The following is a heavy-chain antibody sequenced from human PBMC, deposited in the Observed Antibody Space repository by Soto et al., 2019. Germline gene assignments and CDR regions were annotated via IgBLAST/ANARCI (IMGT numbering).Heavy chain of an antibody. D-gene: IGHD6-13*01. CDR1: GFTFSNYA. CDR2: ITGSGGGT. J-gene: IGHJ4*02. CDR3: AKRPLTAAGFDY. V-gene: IGHV3-23*01. Sequence: VQLLESGGGLVQPGGSLRLSCAASGFTFSNYAMTWVRQAPGKGLEWVSVITGSGGGTYFVDSVKGRFTISRDNSKNTVYLQRNSLRAEDTAVYYCAKRPLTAAGFDYWGQGTLVTVSS.